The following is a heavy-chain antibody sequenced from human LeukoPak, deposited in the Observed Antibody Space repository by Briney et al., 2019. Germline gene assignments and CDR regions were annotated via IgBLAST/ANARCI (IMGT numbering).Heavy chain of an antibody. V-gene: IGHV1-18*01. CDR1: GGTFSSYA. D-gene: IGHD3-22*01. Sequence: VASVKVSCKASGGTFSSYAISWVRQAPGQGLEWMGWISAYNGNTNYAQKLQGRVTMTTDTSTSTAYMELRSLRSDDTAVYYCARVLYYYDSSGYYGYWGQGTLVTVSS. J-gene: IGHJ4*02. CDR3: ARVLYYYDSSGYYGY. CDR2: ISAYNGNT.